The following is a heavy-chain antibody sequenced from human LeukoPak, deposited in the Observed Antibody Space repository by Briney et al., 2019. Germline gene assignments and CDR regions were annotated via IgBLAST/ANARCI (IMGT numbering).Heavy chain of an antibody. CDR1: GGSISSSNW. V-gene: IGHV4-4*02. D-gene: IGHD3-9*01. Sequence: SETLSLTCAVSGGSISSSNWWSWVRQPPGKGLEWIGVIYHSGSTNYNPSLKSRVTISVDKSKNQFSLKLSSVTAADTAVYYCARGHYHYDILSGYSGGDWFDPWGQGTLVTVSS. CDR2: IYHSGST. J-gene: IGHJ5*02. CDR3: ARGHYHYDILSGYSGGDWFDP.